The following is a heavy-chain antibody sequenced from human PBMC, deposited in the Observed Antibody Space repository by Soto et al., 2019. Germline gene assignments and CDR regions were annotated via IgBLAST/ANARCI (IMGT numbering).Heavy chain of an antibody. CDR2: IYHSGST. Sequence: SETLSITCAVSGCSISSSNWWSWVRQPPGKGLEWIGEIYHSGSTNYNPSLKSRVTISVDKSKNQFSLKLSSVTAADTAVYYFARGYDFWSGYYSLYYFDYWGQGTLVTVSS. CDR3: ARGYDFWSGYYSLYYFDY. D-gene: IGHD3-3*01. J-gene: IGHJ4*02. CDR1: GCSISSSNW. V-gene: IGHV4-4*02.